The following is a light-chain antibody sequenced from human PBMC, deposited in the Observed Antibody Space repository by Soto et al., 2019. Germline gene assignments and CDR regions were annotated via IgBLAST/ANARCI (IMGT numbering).Light chain of an antibody. V-gene: IGKV1-39*01. J-gene: IGKJ2*01. CDR1: ETIIDY. CDR2: SAS. CDR3: QQSFSAPRT. Sequence: DIQMSQSPSSLSASVGDSVTITCRASETIIDYLNWYQQQPGEAPKLLIFSASSLHSGGPSRFRGSGSSKHFTLSISSLQPEDFSTSFCQQSFSAPRTFGQGPKLQAK.